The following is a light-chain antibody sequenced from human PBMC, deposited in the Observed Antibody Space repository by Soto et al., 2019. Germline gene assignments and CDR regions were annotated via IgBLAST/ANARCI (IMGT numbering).Light chain of an antibody. CDR3: LQDYGDSWT. J-gene: IGKJ1*01. V-gene: IGKV1-6*01. Sequence: TQMTQSPLSLSASVGEKIIITCRASRDVGSDVSWYQQKPGQAPKLVIYTASNLYTGVPSRFSGRRSGTEFTLTISSLQPEDFASYYCLQDYGDSWTFGQGTKVEIE. CDR1: RDVGSD. CDR2: TAS.